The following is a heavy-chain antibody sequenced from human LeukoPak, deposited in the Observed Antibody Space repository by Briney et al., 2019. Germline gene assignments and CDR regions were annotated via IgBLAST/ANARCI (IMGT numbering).Heavy chain of an antibody. CDR3: ASLDSSGYSNFDY. CDR2: IYYSVST. D-gene: IGHD3-22*01. J-gene: IGHJ4*02. Sequence: SQTLSLTCTVSGGSISSGDYYWSWIRQPPGKDLEWIGYIYYSVSTYYNPSLKSRVTISVDTSKNQYSLKLSSVTAADTAEYYCASLDSSGYSNFDYWGQGTLVTVSS. V-gene: IGHV4-30-4*01. CDR1: GGSISSGDYY.